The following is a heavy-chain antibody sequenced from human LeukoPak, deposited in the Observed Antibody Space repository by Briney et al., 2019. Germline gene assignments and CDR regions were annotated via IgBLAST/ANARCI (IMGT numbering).Heavy chain of an antibody. CDR1: GYSFGSFG. CDR2: ISAYNGDT. D-gene: IGHD3-10*01. CDR3: ARGGYYGSGSFPDY. V-gene: IGHV1-18*01. J-gene: IGHJ4*02. Sequence: GASVKVSCKGSGYSFGSFGINRVRQAPGQGLEWMGWISAYNGDTNYAQKFQGRVTMTTDTSTSTAYMDLMSLRSDDTAVYYCARGGYYGSGSFPDYWGQGSLVTVSS.